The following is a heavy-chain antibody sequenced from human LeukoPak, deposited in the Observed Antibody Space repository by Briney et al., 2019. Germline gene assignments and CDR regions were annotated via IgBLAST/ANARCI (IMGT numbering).Heavy chain of an antibody. CDR3: ARVEVGATGRADY. V-gene: IGHV4-39*07. CDR2: IYYSGST. Sequence: SETLSLTCTVSGGSISSSSYYWGWIRQPPGKGLEWIGSIYYSGSTYYNPSLKSRVTLSVDTSKNQFSLKLSSVTAADTAVYYCARVEVGATGRADYWGQGTLVTVSS. J-gene: IGHJ4*02. D-gene: IGHD1-26*01. CDR1: GGSISSSSYY.